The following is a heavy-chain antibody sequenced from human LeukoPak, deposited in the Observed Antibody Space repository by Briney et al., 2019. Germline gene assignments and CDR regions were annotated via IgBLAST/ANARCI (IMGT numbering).Heavy chain of an antibody. V-gene: IGHV3-30-3*01. CDR2: ISYDGSKK. CDR3: ARAGRAHGDYHYFDY. D-gene: IGHD4-17*01. J-gene: IGHJ4*02. CDR1: GLTFNNYG. Sequence: GGSLRLSCAASGLTFNNYGIHWVRQAPGKGLEWVAVISYDGSKKYYADSVKGRVTISRDNSKNTLYLQMNSLRAEDTAVYYCARAGRAHGDYHYFDYWGQGTLVTVSS.